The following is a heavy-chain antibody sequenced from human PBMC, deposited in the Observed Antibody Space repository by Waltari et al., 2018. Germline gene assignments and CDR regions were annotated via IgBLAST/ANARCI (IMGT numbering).Heavy chain of an antibody. CDR2: IYHSGST. J-gene: IGHJ5*02. D-gene: IGHD6-13*01. Sequence: QVQLQESGPGLVKPSETLSLTCAVSGYSISSGYYWGWIRQPPGKGLEWIGSIYHSGSTYYNPSLKSRVTISVDTSKNQFSLKLSSVTAADTAVYYCAREAAAGKDRRGFDPWGQGTLVTVSS. CDR3: AREAAAGKDRRGFDP. CDR1: GYSISSGYY. V-gene: IGHV4-38-2*02.